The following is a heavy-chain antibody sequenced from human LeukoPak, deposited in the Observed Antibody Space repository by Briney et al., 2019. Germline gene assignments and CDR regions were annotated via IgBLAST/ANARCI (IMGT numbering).Heavy chain of an antibody. V-gene: IGHV1-2*02. D-gene: IGHD3-10*01. J-gene: IGHJ5*02. Sequence: ASVKVSCKASGYTFTGYYMHWVRQAPGQGLEWMGWINPNSGGTNYAQKFQGRVTMTRDTSISTAYMELSRLRSDDTAVYYCAKPEFGVVGWFDPWGQGTLVTVSS. CDR3: AKPEFGVVGWFDP. CDR2: INPNSGGT. CDR1: GYTFTGYY.